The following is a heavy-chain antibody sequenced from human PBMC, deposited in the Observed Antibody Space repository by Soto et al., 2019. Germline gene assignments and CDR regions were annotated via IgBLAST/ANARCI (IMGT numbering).Heavy chain of an antibody. Sequence: PGGSLRLSCAASGFTFNNYVMNWVRQAPGKGLEWVSGISGSAGGTYYADSVKGRFTISRDNSKNTLNLQMNSLRAEDTAVYYCAKDGYGDTDYWGQGTLVTVSS. CDR1: GFTFNNYV. J-gene: IGHJ4*02. D-gene: IGHD4-17*01. CDR2: ISGSAGGT. CDR3: AKDGYGDTDY. V-gene: IGHV3-23*01.